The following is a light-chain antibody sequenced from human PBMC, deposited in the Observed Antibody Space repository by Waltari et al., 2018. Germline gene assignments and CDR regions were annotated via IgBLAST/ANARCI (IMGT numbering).Light chain of an antibody. CDR1: RIDVGTHNL. V-gene: IGLV2-23*01. J-gene: IGLJ3*02. Sequence: QSALTPPASVAGSPGQSITTSCTATRIDVGTHNLVSWYQQYPGKAPKVMIYDDNRRPSGVSDRFSGSKSGNTASLTISGVQAEDEADYYCCSYAGSYTWVFGGGTKLTVL. CDR2: DDN. CDR3: CSYAGSYTWV.